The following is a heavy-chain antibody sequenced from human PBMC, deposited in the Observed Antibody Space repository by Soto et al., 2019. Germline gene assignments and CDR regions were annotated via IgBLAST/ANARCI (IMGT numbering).Heavy chain of an antibody. D-gene: IGHD2-2*01. CDR2: INHSGST. J-gene: IGHJ6*02. CDR3: ARGTYCSSTSCYWGMGV. V-gene: IGHV4-34*01. CDR1: GGSISSYY. Sequence: SETLSLTCTVSGGSISSYYWSWIRQPPGKGLEWIGEINHSGSTNYNPSLKSRVTISVDTSKNQFSLKLSSVTAADTAVYYCARGTYCSSTSCYWGMGVWGQGTTVTVS.